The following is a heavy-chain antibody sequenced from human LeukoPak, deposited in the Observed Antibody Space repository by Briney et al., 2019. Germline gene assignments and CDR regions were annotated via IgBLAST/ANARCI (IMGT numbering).Heavy chain of an antibody. J-gene: IGHJ4*02. CDR3: VRDDSGSVIRGVLHY. V-gene: IGHV3-33*01. CDR2: IYVDGRKI. Sequence: GGSLRLSCTASGFTLSSYAIHWVRQAPGKGLEWVSVIYVDGRKIYYADSVKGRFTLSRDNSKNTLYLQMNSLIAEDTAVYYCVRDDSGSVIRGVLHYWGQGALVTVSS. D-gene: IGHD3-10*01. CDR1: GFTLSSYA.